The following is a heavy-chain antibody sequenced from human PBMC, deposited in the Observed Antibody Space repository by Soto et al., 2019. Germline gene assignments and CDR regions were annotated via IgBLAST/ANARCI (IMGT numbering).Heavy chain of an antibody. J-gene: IGHJ4*02. CDR3: ARYGGRGTIESVGH. V-gene: IGHV1-18*01. CDR1: GYTFTSYG. D-gene: IGHD2-8*01. CDR2: ISAYNGNT. Sequence: ASVKVSCKTSGYTFTSYGISWVRQAPGQGLEWMGWISAYNGNTNYAQKLQGRVTMTTETSTSTAYMELRSLRSDDTAVYYCARYGGRGTIESVGHWGQGTLVTVSS.